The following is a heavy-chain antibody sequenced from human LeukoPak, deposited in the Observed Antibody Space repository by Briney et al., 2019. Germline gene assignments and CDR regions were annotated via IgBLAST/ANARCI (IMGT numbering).Heavy chain of an antibody. CDR3: ARGLYDYYFDY. Sequence: SETLSLTCNVSGGSISNYYWNWIRQPAGKGLVWIGRIYTTGSTNYNPSLKNRVTMSVDTSKTHFSLKLRSVTAEDTAVYYCARGLYDYYFDYWGQGTLVTVSS. V-gene: IGHV4-4*07. J-gene: IGHJ4*02. CDR1: GGSISNYY. D-gene: IGHD3-3*01. CDR2: IYTTGST.